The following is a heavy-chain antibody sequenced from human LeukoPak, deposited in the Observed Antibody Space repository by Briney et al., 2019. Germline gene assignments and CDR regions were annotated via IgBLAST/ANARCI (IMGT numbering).Heavy chain of an antibody. CDR1: GGSFSAYY. D-gene: IGHD2-2*01. V-gene: IGHV4-34*01. Sequence: PSETLSLTCAVYGGSFSAYYWSWIRQPPGKGLEWIGEINPSGSTNYSPSLRSRVTISVDTSKNQFSLKLSSVTAADTAVYYCSGNCGLGSTSCQSYYYYGMDVWGQGTTVTVSS. CDR3: SGNCGLGSTSCQSYYYYGMDV. J-gene: IGHJ6*02. CDR2: INPSGST.